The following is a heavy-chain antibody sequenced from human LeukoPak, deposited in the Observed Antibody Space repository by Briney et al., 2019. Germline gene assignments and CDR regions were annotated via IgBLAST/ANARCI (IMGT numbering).Heavy chain of an antibody. CDR1: GGPFNSYA. CDR2: IIVILGKV. J-gene: IGHJ6*02. V-gene: IGHV1-69*04. D-gene: IGHD2-15*01. CDR3: ARYIHPQGLIGYAMDV. Sequence: SVKVSCKASGGPFNSYAINWVRQAPGQGLEWMGRIIVILGKVNYAQKFQGRLTITADKSTRTAYMDLSNLASEDTAIYFCARYIHPQGLIGYAMDVWGQGTTVIVSS.